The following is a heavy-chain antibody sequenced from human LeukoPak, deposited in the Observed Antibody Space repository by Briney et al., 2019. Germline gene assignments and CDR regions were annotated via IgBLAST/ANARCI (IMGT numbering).Heavy chain of an antibody. CDR1: AFSFSNYN. CDR3: AKVREWELLEEFDY. CDR2: ITSSGSYI. Sequence: GGSLRLSCAASAFSFSNYNMNWVRQAPGKGLEWVSSITSSGSYIYYADSVKGRFTISRDNSKNTLYLQMNSLRAEDTAVYYCAKVREWELLEEFDYWGQGTLVTVSS. V-gene: IGHV3-21*04. D-gene: IGHD1-26*01. J-gene: IGHJ4*02.